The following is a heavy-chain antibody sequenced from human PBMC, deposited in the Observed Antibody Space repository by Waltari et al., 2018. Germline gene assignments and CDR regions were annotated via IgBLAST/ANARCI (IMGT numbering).Heavy chain of an antibody. J-gene: IGHJ3*02. Sequence: QLQLQESGPGLVKPSETLSLTCTVSGGSISSSSYYWGWIRQPPGKGLEWIGSIYYSGSTYYNPSLKGRVTISLDTSKNQVSLKLSSVTAADTAVYYCARFYYDYVWGSRTDAFDIWGQGTMVTVSS. D-gene: IGHD3-16*01. CDR3: ARFYYDYVWGSRTDAFDI. CDR2: IYYSGST. V-gene: IGHV4-39*01. CDR1: GGSISSSSYY.